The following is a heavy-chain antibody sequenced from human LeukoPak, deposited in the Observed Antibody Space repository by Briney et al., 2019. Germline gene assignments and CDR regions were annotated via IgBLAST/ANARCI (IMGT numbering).Heavy chain of an antibody. V-gene: IGHV1-18*01. Sequence: ASVKVSCKTSGYSFLNYGISWVRQVPGQGFEWMGWISAYNGYTDLAERLQGRATLATDASTSTAYMELRNLRSDDTAVYYCARESPRRAVTGMDYWGQGTLVTVSS. CDR1: GYSFLNYG. J-gene: IGHJ4*02. D-gene: IGHD6-19*01. CDR2: ISAYNGYT. CDR3: ARESPRRAVTGMDY.